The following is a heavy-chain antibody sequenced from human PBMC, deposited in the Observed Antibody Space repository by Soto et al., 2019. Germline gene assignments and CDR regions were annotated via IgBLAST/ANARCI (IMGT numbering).Heavy chain of an antibody. CDR3: ARLPFSGWYGGYGMDV. CDR1: GFTFSDYY. D-gene: IGHD6-19*01. V-gene: IGHV3-11*06. CDR2: ISSSSSYT. J-gene: IGHJ6*02. Sequence: PGGSLRLSCAASGFTFSDYYMSWIRQAPGKGLEWVSYISSSSSYTNYADSVKGRFTISRDNAKNSLYLQMNSLRAEDTAVYYCARLPFSGWYGGYGMDVWGQGTTVTVSS.